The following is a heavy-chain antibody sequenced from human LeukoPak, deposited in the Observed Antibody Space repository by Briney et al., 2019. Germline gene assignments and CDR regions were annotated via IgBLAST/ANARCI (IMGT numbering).Heavy chain of an antibody. J-gene: IGHJ4*02. CDR1: GFTFSSYA. CDR3: ARDARRYDFWSGYYHDY. CDR2: ISYDGSNK. D-gene: IGHD3-3*01. Sequence: PTGGSLRLSCAASGFTFSSYAMHWVRQAPGKGLEWVVVISYDGSNKYYADSVKGRFTISRDNSKNTLYLQMNSLRAEDTAVYYCARDARRYDFWSGYYHDYWGQGTLVTVSS. V-gene: IGHV3-30-3*01.